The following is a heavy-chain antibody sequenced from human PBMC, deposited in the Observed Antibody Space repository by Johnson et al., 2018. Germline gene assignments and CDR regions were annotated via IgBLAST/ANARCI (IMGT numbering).Heavy chain of an antibody. CDR1: GFTFSSYS. CDR3: ARENHYCSGGSCYSVGAFDI. Sequence: VQLVESGGGLVQXGGSLRLSCAASGFTFSSYSMNWVRQAPGKGLEWVSYISSSSSTIYYADSVKGRFTISRDNAKNSLYLQMNSLRAEDTAVYYCARENHYCSGGSCYSVGAFDIWGQGTMVTVSS. D-gene: IGHD2-15*01. CDR2: ISSSSSTI. J-gene: IGHJ3*02. V-gene: IGHV3-48*01.